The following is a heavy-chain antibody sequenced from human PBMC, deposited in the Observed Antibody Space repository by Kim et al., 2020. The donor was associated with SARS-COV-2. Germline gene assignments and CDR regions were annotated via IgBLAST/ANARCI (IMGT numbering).Heavy chain of an antibody. CDR3: ARHSIEYSSSHFDY. Sequence: PRIRRRVTNSVDTSKNQFSLKLSSVTAADTAVYYCARHSIEYSSSHFDYWGQGTLVTVSS. D-gene: IGHD6-6*01. J-gene: IGHJ4*02. V-gene: IGHV4-39*01.